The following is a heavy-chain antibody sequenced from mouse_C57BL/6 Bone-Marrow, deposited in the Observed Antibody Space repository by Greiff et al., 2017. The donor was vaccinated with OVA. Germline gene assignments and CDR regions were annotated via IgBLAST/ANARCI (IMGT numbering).Heavy chain of an antibody. CDR1: GYTFTSYW. V-gene: IGHV1-50*01. D-gene: IGHD2-2*01. CDR3: ARAFYYGYEQADD. CDR2: IDPSDSYT. Sequence: QVQLQQPGAELVKPGASVKLSCKASGYTFTSYWMQWVKQRPGQGLEWIGEIDPSDSYTNYNQKFKGKATLTVDTSSSTAYMQLSSLTSEDSAVYYCARAFYYGYEQADDWGQGTTLTVSS. J-gene: IGHJ2*01.